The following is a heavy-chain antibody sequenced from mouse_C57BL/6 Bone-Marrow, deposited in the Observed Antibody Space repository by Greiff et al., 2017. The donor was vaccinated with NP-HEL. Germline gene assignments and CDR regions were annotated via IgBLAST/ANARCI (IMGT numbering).Heavy chain of an antibody. J-gene: IGHJ3*01. Sequence: QVQLQQPGAELVRPGSSVKLSCKASGYTFTSYWMHWVQQRPIQGLEWIGNIDPSDSETHYNQKFKDKATLTVDKSSSTAYMQLSSLTSEDSAVYYCARGDYYGSSSFAYWGQGTLVTVSA. D-gene: IGHD1-1*01. CDR3: ARGDYYGSSSFAY. CDR1: GYTFTSYW. CDR2: IDPSDSET. V-gene: IGHV1-52*01.